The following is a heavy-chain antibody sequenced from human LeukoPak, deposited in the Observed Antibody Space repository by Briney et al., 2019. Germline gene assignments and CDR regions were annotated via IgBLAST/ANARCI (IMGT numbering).Heavy chain of an antibody. J-gene: IGHJ5*02. CDR3: ARDKAGNSYNWFDP. Sequence: GGSLRLSCAASGFTFSSYAMSWVRQAPGKGLEWVAVISYDGSNKYYADSVKGRFTISRDNSKNTLYLQMNSLRAEDTAVYYCARDKAGNSYNWFDPWGQGTLVTVSS. V-gene: IGHV3-30-3*01. D-gene: IGHD4-23*01. CDR1: GFTFSSYA. CDR2: ISYDGSNK.